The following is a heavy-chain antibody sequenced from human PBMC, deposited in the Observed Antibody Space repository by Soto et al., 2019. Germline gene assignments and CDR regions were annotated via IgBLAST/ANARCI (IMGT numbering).Heavy chain of an antibody. CDR1: GYSISSGYY. V-gene: IGHV4-38-2*01. J-gene: IGHJ4*02. CDR2: ISHSGST. Sequence: LSLTCAVSGYSISSGYYWAWIRQPPGQGLEWFGSISHSGSTYYNPSLKSRVTISVHTSKNQFSLDLTSVTAADTAIYYCARVHISGHGVDYWGQGTLVTVSS. D-gene: IGHD5-12*01. CDR3: ARVHISGHGVDY.